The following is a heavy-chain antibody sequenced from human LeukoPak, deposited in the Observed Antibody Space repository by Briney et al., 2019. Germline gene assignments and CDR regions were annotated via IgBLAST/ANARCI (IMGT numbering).Heavy chain of an antibody. CDR2: INHSGST. CDR1: GGSISSSSDY. Sequence: SETLSLTCTVSGGSISSSSDYWGWIRQAPGKGLEWIGEINHSGSTNYNPSLKSRVTISVDTSKNQFSLKLSSVTAADTAVYYCARIVGATGSFDYWGQGTLVTVSS. J-gene: IGHJ4*02. V-gene: IGHV4-39*01. CDR3: ARIVGATGSFDY. D-gene: IGHD1-26*01.